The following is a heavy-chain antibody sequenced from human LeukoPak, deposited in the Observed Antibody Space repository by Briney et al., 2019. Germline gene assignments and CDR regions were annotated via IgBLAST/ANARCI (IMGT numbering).Heavy chain of an antibody. D-gene: IGHD3-22*01. V-gene: IGHV3-30-3*01. J-gene: IGHJ4*02. Sequence: GRSLRLSCAAYGFTFSSYAMHWVRQAPGKGLEWVAVISYDGSNKYYADSVKGRFTISRDNSKNTLYLQMNSLRAEDTAVYYCARDLSTMIAQGHFDYWGQGTLVTVSS. CDR2: ISYDGSNK. CDR3: ARDLSTMIAQGHFDY. CDR1: GFTFSSYA.